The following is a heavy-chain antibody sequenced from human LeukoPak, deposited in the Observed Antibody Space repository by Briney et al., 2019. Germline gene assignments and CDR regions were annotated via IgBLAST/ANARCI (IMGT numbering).Heavy chain of an antibody. CDR1: GFTFSSYW. CDR3: ARGGGYYGIDY. CDR2: IKSNGSDT. D-gene: IGHD4-17*01. Sequence: PGGSLRLSCAASGFTFSSYWMHWVRQAPGKGLVWLSRIKSNGSDTSYADSVKGRFTVSRDNSKNTLYLQMNGLRAEDTAVYFCARGGGYYGIDYWGQGTLSPSPQ. J-gene: IGHJ4*02. V-gene: IGHV3-74*01.